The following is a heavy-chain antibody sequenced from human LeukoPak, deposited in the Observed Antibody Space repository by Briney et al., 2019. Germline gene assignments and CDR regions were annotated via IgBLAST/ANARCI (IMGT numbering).Heavy chain of an antibody. CDR1: GGSISSGDYS. V-gene: IGHV4-30-4*01. Sequence: SETLSLTCTVSGGSISSGDYSWSWIRQPPGKGLEWIGYIYYSGSTDYNPSLKSRVTISVDTSKNQFSLKLSSVTAADTAVYYCARDGMTPFHYSYGMDVWGQGTTVTVSS. CDR2: IYYSGST. J-gene: IGHJ6*02. D-gene: IGHD2-21*02. CDR3: ARDGMTPFHYSYGMDV.